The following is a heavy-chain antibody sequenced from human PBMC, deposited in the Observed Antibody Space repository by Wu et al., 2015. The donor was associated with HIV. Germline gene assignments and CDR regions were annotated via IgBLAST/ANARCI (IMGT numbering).Heavy chain of an antibody. V-gene: IGHV1-69*01. J-gene: IGHJ5*02. Sequence: NWVRQAPGQGLEWMGGTTPMFGTTNYAQKFQGRVRITSDVYTGTVYMELRSLRSEGTAIYYCARELEDPAIMVRAGFDPWGQGTLVTVSS. D-gene: IGHD3-10*01. CDR3: ARELEDPAIMVRAGFDP. CDR2: TTPMFGTT.